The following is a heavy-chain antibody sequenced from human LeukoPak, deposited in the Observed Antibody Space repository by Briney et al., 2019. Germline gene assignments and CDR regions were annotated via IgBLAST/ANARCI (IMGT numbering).Heavy chain of an antibody. CDR1: GFTFRRYS. Sequence: QSGKSLRLSCAASGFTFRRYSMHWVRQAPGKGLEWVSAISGSGGSTYYADSVKGRFTISRDNSKNTLYLQMNSLRAEDTAVYYCARATGTTDYWGQGTLVTVSS. CDR3: ARATGTTDY. J-gene: IGHJ4*02. CDR2: ISGSGGST. V-gene: IGHV3-23*01. D-gene: IGHD1-1*01.